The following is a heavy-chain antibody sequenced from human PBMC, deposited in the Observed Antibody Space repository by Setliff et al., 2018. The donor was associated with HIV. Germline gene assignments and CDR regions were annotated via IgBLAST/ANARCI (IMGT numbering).Heavy chain of an antibody. Sequence: SETLSLTCAVYGGSFSSYFWGWIRQPPGKGLEWIGEINHSGTTNYNPSLKSRITISVDTSKKQFSLKLNSVTAADTAVYYCARDNYGDYYYFDYWGQGTLVTVSS. V-gene: IGHV4-34*01. CDR2: INHSGTT. J-gene: IGHJ4*02. CDR3: ARDNYGDYYYFDY. D-gene: IGHD4-17*01. CDR1: GGSFSSYF.